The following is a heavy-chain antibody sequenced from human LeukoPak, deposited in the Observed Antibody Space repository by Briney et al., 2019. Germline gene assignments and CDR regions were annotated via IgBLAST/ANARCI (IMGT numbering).Heavy chain of an antibody. D-gene: IGHD2-2*01. CDR1: GFIFSDYY. J-gene: IGHJ4*02. CDR2: ISGSSSYT. Sequence: GGSLRLSCAASGFIFSDYYMSWIRQVPGKGPEWVSYISGSSSYTNYADSVKGRFTISRDNAKISLYLQMNSLRAEDTAVYYCARDRSSSSWFDYWGQGTLVTVSS. V-gene: IGHV3-11*05. CDR3: ARDRSSSSWFDY.